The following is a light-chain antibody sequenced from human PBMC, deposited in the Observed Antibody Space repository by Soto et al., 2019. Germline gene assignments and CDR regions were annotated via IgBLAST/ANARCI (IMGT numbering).Light chain of an antibody. CDR1: SSDVGSYNL. CDR2: EVT. J-gene: IGLJ1*01. CDR3: CSYAGSNTFV. V-gene: IGLV2-23*02. Sequence: QSALTQPASVSGSPGQSITISCTGTSSDVGSYNLVSWYQQHPGKAPKLMIYEVTKRPSGVSNRFSGSKSGNTASLTISGLQAEDEADYSCCSYAGSNTFVFGTGTKVTVL.